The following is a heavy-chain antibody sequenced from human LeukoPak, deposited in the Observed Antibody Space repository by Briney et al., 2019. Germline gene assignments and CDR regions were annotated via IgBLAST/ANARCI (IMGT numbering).Heavy chain of an antibody. CDR1: GFTFSSYS. V-gene: IGHV3-48*01. CDR3: ARLHYYYDSSGYTYYFDY. CDR2: ISSSSSTI. D-gene: IGHD3-22*01. Sequence: GGSLRLSCAASGFTFSSYSMNRVRQAPGKGLEWVSYISSSSSTIYYADSVKGRFTISRDNAKNSLYLQMNSLRAEDTAVYYCARLHYYYDSSGYTYYFDYWGQGTLVTVSS. J-gene: IGHJ4*02.